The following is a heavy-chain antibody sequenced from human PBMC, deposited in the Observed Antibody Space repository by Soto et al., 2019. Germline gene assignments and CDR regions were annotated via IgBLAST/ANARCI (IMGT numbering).Heavy chain of an antibody. Sequence: EVQLVESGGVVVQPGGSLRLSCAASGFTFDDYTLHWVRHDPGKGLEWVSLIIWDGGRTYYADSVKGRFTISRENSKNSLYLQMNSLRTEDTDLYECAKYIGSFMSGGQGMDVWGHGTTVTVSS. D-gene: IGHD2-15*01. CDR2: IIWDGGRT. V-gene: IGHV3-43*01. J-gene: IGHJ6*02. CDR3: AKYIGSFMSGGQGMDV. CDR1: GFTFDDYT.